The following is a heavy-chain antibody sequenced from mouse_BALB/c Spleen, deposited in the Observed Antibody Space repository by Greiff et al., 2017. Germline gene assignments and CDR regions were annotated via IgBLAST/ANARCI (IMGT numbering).Heavy chain of an antibody. CDR3: ASPRITGTFYYFDY. D-gene: IGHD4-1*01. Sequence: EVQLVESGGDLVKPGGSLKLSCAASGFTFSSYGMSWVRQTPDKRLEWVATISSGGSYTYYPDSVKGRFTISRDNAKNTLYLQMSSLKSEDTAMYYCASPRITGTFYYFDYWGQGTTLTVSS. J-gene: IGHJ2*01. CDR2: ISSGGSYT. V-gene: IGHV5-6*01. CDR1: GFTFSSYG.